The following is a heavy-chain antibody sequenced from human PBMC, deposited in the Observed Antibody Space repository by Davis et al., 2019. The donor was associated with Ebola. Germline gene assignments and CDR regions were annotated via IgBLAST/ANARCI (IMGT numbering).Heavy chain of an antibody. V-gene: IGHV3-21*01. CDR3: ARDRDVLMVYATDAFDI. D-gene: IGHD2-8*01. Sequence: GESLKISCAASGFTFSSYSMNWVRPAPGKGLEWVSSISSSSSYIYYADSVKGRFTISRDNAKNSLYLQMNSLRAEDTAVYYCARDRDVLMVYATDAFDIWGQGTMVTVSS. CDR2: ISSSSSYI. CDR1: GFTFSSYS. J-gene: IGHJ3*02.